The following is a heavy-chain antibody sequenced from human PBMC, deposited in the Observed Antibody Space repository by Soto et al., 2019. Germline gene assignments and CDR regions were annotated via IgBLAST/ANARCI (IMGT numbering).Heavy chain of an antibody. J-gene: IGHJ5*02. CDR3: ARQGNTAMVIGVDWFDP. D-gene: IGHD5-18*01. CDR2: IYPGDSDT. CDR1: GYDFTSYW. V-gene: IGHV5-51*01. Sequence: PGESLKISCKASGYDFTSYWIGWVRQMPGKGLEWMGIIYPGDSDTRYSPSFQGQVTISADKSISTAYLQWSSLKASDTAMYYCARQGNTAMVIGVDWFDPWGQGTLVTVSS.